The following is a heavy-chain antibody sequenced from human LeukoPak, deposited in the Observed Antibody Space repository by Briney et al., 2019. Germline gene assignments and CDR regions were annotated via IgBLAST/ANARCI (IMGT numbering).Heavy chain of an antibody. V-gene: IGHV3-7*01. J-gene: IGHJ4*02. CDR2: IKQDGSER. Sequence: GGSLRLSCAASGFTSSSYWMSWVRQAPGKGLEWVANIKQDGSERYYVDSVKGRFTISRDNAKNSLYLQMNSLRAEDTAVYYCGRGHWGLDYWGQGALVTVSS. CDR1: GFTSSSYW. D-gene: IGHD7-27*01. CDR3: GRGHWGLDY.